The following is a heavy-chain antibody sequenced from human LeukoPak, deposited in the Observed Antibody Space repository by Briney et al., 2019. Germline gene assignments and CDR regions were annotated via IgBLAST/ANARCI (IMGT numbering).Heavy chain of an antibody. CDR1: GFTFSAYD. D-gene: IGHD1-1*01. Sequence: PGGSLRLSCAGSGFTFSAYDLSWVRQAQGQGLEWVAAISRSGSTPYYTASVKGRFTISRDNSKNTLFLQMNSLRAGDTAVYYCANLTPDSTTPTDLWGQGTLVTVSS. V-gene: IGHV3-23*01. CDR3: ANLTPDSTTPTDL. J-gene: IGHJ5*02. CDR2: ISRSGSTP.